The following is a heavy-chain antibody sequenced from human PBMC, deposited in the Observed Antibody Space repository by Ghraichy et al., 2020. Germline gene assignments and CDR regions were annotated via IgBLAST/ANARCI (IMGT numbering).Heavy chain of an antibody. CDR1: GGSFSGYY. CDR3: ARRRRMTTVTTAWYFDL. J-gene: IGHJ2*01. Sequence: SETLSLTCAVYGGSFSGYYWSWIRQPPGKGLEWIGEINHSGSTNYNPSLKSRVTISVDTSKNQFSLKLSSVTAADTAVYYCARRRRMTTVTTAWYFDLWGRGTLVTVSS. D-gene: IGHD4-17*01. V-gene: IGHV4-34*01. CDR2: INHSGST.